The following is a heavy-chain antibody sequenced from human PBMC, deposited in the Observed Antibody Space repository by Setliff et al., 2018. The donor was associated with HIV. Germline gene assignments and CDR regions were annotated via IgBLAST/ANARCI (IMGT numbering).Heavy chain of an antibody. CDR2: IYYSGST. V-gene: IGHV4-39*01. J-gene: IGHJ6*03. Sequence: SETLSLTCAVSGGSISTSSYYWGWIRQPPGKGLEWIGSIYYSGSTYYNPSLKSRVTISVDTSKNQFSLRLSSVTAADTGVYYCARHRDPPGTSWIYYYYYMDLWGEGTTVTVSS. CDR1: GGSISTSSYY. CDR3: ARHRDPPGTSWIYYYYYMDL. D-gene: IGHD6-13*01.